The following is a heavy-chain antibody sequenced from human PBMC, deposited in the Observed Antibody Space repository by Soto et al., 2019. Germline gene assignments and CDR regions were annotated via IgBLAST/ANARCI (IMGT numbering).Heavy chain of an antibody. D-gene: IGHD6-19*01. CDR1: GYTFTNYA. CDR3: ARSHIAVTPYGMDL. V-gene: IGHV1-3*01. Sequence: QVQLVQSGAEVKKPGASVKVSCKASGYTFTNYAMHWVRQAPGQRLEWMGWINAGNGNTKYSQKFQGRVTITRDTSASTAYMEPRHLRFGDTAVFYLARSHIAVTPYGMDLWGQGTTVTVSS. J-gene: IGHJ6*01. CDR2: INAGNGNT.